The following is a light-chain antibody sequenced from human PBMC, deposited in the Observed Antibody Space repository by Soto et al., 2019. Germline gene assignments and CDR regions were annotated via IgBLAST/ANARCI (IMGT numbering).Light chain of an antibody. CDR1: QSVSSGY. CDR2: GAS. V-gene: IGKV3D-15*01. Sequence: DIVLTQSPGTLYLSPGERATLSCRASQSVSSGYLAWYQQRPGQAPRLLIYGASTRATGIPDRFSGSGSGTEFTLTISSLQSEDFAVYYCQQYNNWPWTFGQGTKVDIK. CDR3: QQYNNWPWT. J-gene: IGKJ1*01.